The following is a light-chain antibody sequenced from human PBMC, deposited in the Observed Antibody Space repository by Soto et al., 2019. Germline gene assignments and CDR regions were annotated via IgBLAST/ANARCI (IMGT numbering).Light chain of an antibody. Sequence: EFVLTQSPGTLSLSPGERATLSCRASQTVRNNYLAWYQQKPGQAPRLLIYDASSSATGIPDRISGGVSGTDFTLTVSRVDPEAFANYDCKQVSTYPLTFQGGTEADIK. J-gene: IGKJ4*01. V-gene: IGKV3-20*01. CDR2: DAS. CDR1: QTVRNNY. CDR3: KQVSTYPLT.